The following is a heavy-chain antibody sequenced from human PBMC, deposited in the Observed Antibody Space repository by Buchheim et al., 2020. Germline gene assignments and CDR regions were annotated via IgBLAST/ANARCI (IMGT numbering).Heavy chain of an antibody. V-gene: IGHV3-30*18. Sequence: QVQLVESGGGVVQPGTFLRLSCEASGFNFGIYGMHWVRQAPGKGLEWVAAISYGGNRHYYADTVKDRFTISRDNSKNTLSLQMDSLRAEDTAVFYCAKGMSYCSGGCFSSGGLDVWGQGTT. J-gene: IGHJ6*02. D-gene: IGHD2-15*01. CDR2: ISYGGNRH. CDR3: AKGMSYCSGGCFSSGGLDV. CDR1: GFNFGIYG.